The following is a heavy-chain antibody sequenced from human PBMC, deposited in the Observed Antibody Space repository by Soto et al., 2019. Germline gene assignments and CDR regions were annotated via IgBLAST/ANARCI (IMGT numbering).Heavy chain of an antibody. J-gene: IGHJ5*02. V-gene: IGHV2-5*02. CDR2: IYGDDDK. Sequence: QITLNESGPALVKPTQTLTLTCTFSGFSLTTSGVGVHWLRQPPGKALEWLAVIYGDDDKRYNPSLETRLTITKDTPKHQGPLTMPNTDPPDTATYYCAHPPSSRTNWYIRDDWFDPWGQGTLVTVSS. CDR1: GFSLTTSGVG. D-gene: IGHD6-13*01. CDR3: AHPPSSRTNWYIRDDWFDP.